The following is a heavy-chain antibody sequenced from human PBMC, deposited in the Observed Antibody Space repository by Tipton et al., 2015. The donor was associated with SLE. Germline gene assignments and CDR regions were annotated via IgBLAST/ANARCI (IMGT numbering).Heavy chain of an antibody. CDR3: AREESKYYGSASYYKPRGMDV. V-gene: IGHV3-48*03. D-gene: IGHD3-10*01. CDR2: ISGSVGAV. J-gene: IGHJ6*02. Sequence: SLRLSCIASEFTFSHYDMIWVRQAPGKGLEWVSYISGSVGAVYYADSVKGRFTISRDNAKNSLFLQMHSLRAEDTAVYSCAREESKYYGSASYYKPRGMDVWGQGTTLIVS. CDR1: EFTFSHYD.